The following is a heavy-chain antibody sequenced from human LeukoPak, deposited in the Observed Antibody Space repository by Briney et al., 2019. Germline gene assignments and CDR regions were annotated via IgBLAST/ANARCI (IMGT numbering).Heavy chain of an antibody. CDR2: IKADGTYT. CDR3: ARDFDMGTTPGDDFD. Sequence: PGGSLTLSRAPSGFTFKNYWMHWVRQAPGGGLVWVARIKADGTYTSYADSVKGRFTISRHNTKTTAFLQMNRPRAEDTAVYYSARDFDMGTTPGDDFD. D-gene: IGHD3-9*01. CDR1: GFTFKNYW. V-gene: IGHV3-74*01. J-gene: IGHJ4*01.